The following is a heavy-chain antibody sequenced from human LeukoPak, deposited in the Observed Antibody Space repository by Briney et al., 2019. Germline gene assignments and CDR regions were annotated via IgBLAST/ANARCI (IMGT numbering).Heavy chain of an antibody. CDR1: GFTFSSYS. CDR2: ISSSSSYI. D-gene: IGHD3-9*01. CDR3: ARADDILTGYYTVDY. Sequence: KPGGSLRLSCAASGFTFSSYSMNWVHQAPGKGLEWVSSISSSSSYIYYADSVKGRFTISRDNAKNSLYLQMNSLRAEDTAVYYCARADDILTGYYTVDYWGQGTLVTVSS. J-gene: IGHJ4*02. V-gene: IGHV3-21*01.